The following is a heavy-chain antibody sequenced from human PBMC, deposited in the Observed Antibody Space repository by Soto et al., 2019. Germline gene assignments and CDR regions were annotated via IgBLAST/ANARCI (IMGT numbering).Heavy chain of an antibody. CDR1: GFAFSSEW. V-gene: IGHV3-74*01. CDR3: ARAYTGRLPRRADYYYAMDV. CDR2: IDPYDTGI. Sequence: PGGSLRLSCAASGFAFSSEWMHWVRQAPGKGLVWVSRIDPYDTGITYADSVKGRFTISRENAKNSVYLQMNDLRAGDSAVYYCARAYTGRLPRRADYYYAMDVWGQGTTVTVSS. J-gene: IGHJ6*02. D-gene: IGHD2-2*02.